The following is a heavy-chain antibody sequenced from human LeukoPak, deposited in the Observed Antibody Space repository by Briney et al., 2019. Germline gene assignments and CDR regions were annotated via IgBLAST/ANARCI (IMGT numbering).Heavy chain of an antibody. CDR1: GYTFSGYY. CDR3: ARSGHYYGLDV. D-gene: IGHD7-27*01. CDR2: INFNSSGT. V-gene: IGHV1-2*02. J-gene: IGHJ6*02. Sequence: ASVKVSCKASGYTFSGYYMHWVRQAPGQGLEWMGWINFNSSGTNYAQKFQGRVTMTRDTSISTAYMEPSRLRSDDTAVYHCARSGHYYGLDVWGQGTTVTVSS.